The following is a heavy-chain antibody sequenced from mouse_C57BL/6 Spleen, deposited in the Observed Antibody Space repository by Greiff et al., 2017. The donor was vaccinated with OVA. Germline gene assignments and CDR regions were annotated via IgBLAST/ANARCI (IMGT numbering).Heavy chain of an antibody. CDR3: ASYYYGSSYYFDY. J-gene: IGHJ2*01. CDR2: IDPEDGET. CDR1: GFNIKNYY. Sequence: EVQLQQSGAELVKPGASVKLSCTASGFNIKNYYMHWVKQRTEQGLEWIGRIDPEDGETKYAPKFQGKATITADPSSNTAYLQLSSLTSEDTAVYYCASYYYGSSYYFDYWGQGTTLTVSS. V-gene: IGHV14-2*01. D-gene: IGHD1-1*01.